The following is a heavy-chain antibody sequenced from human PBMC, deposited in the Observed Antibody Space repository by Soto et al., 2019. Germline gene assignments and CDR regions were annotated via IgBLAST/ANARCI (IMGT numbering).Heavy chain of an antibody. CDR2: INAGNGNT. V-gene: IGHV1-3*01. CDR3: ASASYSGTWDFHYY. D-gene: IGHD6-13*01. CDR1: GYIFTSYA. J-gene: IGHJ4*02. Sequence: ASVKVSCKAFGYIFTSYAMHWVRQAPGQRLEWMGWINAGNGNTKCSQKFQDRVTITRDTSASTAYMELSSLRSEDTAVYYCASASYSGTWDFHYYCGQGTLVIVSS.